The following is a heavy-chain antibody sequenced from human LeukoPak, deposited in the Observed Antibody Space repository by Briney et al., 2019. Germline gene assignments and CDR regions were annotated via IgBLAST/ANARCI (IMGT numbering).Heavy chain of an antibody. D-gene: IGHD6-19*01. V-gene: IGHV3-48*03. J-gene: IGHJ4*02. Sequence: PGGSLRLSCAASGFTFSSYEMNWVRQAPGKGLEWVSYISSSGSTIYYADSVKGRFTISRDNAKNSLYLQMNSLRAEDTAVYYCARDRPAYSSGWYGFDYWGQGTLVTVSS. CDR3: ARDRPAYSSGWYGFDY. CDR1: GFTFSSYE. CDR2: ISSSGSTI.